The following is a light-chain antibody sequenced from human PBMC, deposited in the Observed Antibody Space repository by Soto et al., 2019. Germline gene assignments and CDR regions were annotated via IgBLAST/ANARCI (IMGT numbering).Light chain of an antibody. CDR1: QSVSSSE. J-gene: IGKJ2*01. Sequence: ENVLTQSPGTLSLSPGERATLSCRASQSVSSSELAWYLQKPGQALRLLIYGASIRATGIPDRFSGSGSGTDFTLTINRLEPEDFAVYYCQQYGSSPPVYTFGQGTKLEIK. V-gene: IGKV3-20*01. CDR2: GAS. CDR3: QQYGSSPPVYT.